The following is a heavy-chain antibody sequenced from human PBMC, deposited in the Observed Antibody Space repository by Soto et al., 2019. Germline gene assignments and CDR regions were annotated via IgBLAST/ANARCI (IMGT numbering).Heavy chain of an antibody. CDR2: IKSKTDGGTT. D-gene: IGHD2-2*01. J-gene: IGHJ6*02. V-gene: IGHV3-15*01. CDR1: GFTFSNAW. Sequence: PGGSLRLSCAASGFTFSNAWMSWVRQAPGKGLEWVGRIKSKTDGGTTDYAAPVKGRFTISRDDSKNTLYLQMNSLKTEDTAVYYCYAGRISGSRNVYYYYGMDVWGQGTTVTVSS. CDR3: YAGRISGSRNVYYYYGMDV.